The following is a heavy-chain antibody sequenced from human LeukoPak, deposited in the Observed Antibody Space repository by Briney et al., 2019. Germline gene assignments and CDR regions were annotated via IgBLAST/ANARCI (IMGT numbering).Heavy chain of an antibody. CDR2: IYYRGNT. CDR3: ARDEVANYDILTGYYPPVEYFQH. D-gene: IGHD3-9*01. CDR1: GGSISSSGYY. Sequence: SETLSLTCTVSGGSISSSGYYWTWIRQLPGKGLEWIGDIYYRGNTEYNPSLKSRVTMSVDTSKNQFSLKLSSVTAADTAVYYCARDEVANYDILTGYYPPVEYFQHWGQGTLVTVSS. J-gene: IGHJ1*01. V-gene: IGHV4-61*08.